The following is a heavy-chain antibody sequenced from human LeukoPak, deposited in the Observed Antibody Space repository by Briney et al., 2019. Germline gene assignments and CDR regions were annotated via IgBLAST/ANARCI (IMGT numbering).Heavy chain of an antibody. CDR1: GGSFSGYY. Sequence: SETLSLTCAVYGGSFSGYYWSWIRQPPGKGLEWIGEINHSGSTNYNPSLKSRVTISVDTSKNQFSLKLSSVTAADTAVYYCARSWAWFDFWSGYRRNYYYGMDVWGQGTTVTVSS. V-gene: IGHV4-34*01. CDR2: INHSGST. J-gene: IGHJ6*02. D-gene: IGHD3-3*01. CDR3: ARSWAWFDFWSGYRRNYYYGMDV.